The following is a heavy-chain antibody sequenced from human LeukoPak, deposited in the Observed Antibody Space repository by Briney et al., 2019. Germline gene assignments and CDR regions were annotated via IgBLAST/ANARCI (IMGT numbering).Heavy chain of an antibody. D-gene: IGHD6-6*01. CDR1: GGSISSGGYY. V-gene: IGHV4-31*03. CDR2: IYYSGST. Sequence: SQTLSLTCTVSGGSISSGGYYWSWIRQHPGKGLEWIGFIYYSGSTHYNPSLKSRVTISVDTSKNQFSLKLSSVTAADTAVYYCAREHSSSPHFDYWGQGTLVTVSS. CDR3: AREHSSSPHFDY. J-gene: IGHJ4*02.